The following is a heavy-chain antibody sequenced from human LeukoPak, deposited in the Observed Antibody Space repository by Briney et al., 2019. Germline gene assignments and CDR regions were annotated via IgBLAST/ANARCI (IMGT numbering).Heavy chain of an antibody. CDR3: ARGGAYYYYMDV. Sequence: PGGSLRLSCAASGFTVSSNYMNWVRQAPGKGLEWVSSISSSSSYIYYADSLKGRFTISRDNAKNSLYLQMNSLRAEDTAVYYCARGGAYYYYMDVWGKGTTVTVSS. CDR1: GFTVSSNY. V-gene: IGHV3-21*01. D-gene: IGHD4/OR15-4a*01. CDR2: ISSSSSYI. J-gene: IGHJ6*03.